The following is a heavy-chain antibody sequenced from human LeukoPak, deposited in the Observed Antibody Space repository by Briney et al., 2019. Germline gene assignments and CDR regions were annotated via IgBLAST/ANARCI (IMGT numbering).Heavy chain of an antibody. CDR2: INPNSSGT. J-gene: IGHJ6*02. CDR3: ARDSPSIVVVPAAMGEDYYYYYGMDV. CDR1: GYTCTGYY. Sequence: ASVKVSCKASGYTCTGYYMHWVRQAPGQGLEWMGWINPNSSGTNYAQKFQGRVTMTRDTSISTAYMELSRLRSDDTAVYYCARDSPSIVVVPAAMGEDYYYYYGMDVWGQGTTVTVSS. V-gene: IGHV1-2*02. D-gene: IGHD2-2*01.